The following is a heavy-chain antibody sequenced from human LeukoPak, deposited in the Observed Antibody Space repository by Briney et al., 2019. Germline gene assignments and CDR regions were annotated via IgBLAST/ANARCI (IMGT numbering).Heavy chain of an antibody. D-gene: IGHD6-25*01. J-gene: IGHJ6*03. CDR1: GYTFTGYY. V-gene: IGHV1-2*02. CDR3: ATSDGGYTAGYYYYMRV. CDR2: INPNTAGT. Sequence: AASVKVSCKASGYTFTGYYFHWVRQAPGQGLEWMAWINPNTAGTNYAQKFLGRVTLTWDTSISTAYMELNSLTSDDTAVYYCATSDGGYTAGYYYYMRVWGKGTSVTVSS.